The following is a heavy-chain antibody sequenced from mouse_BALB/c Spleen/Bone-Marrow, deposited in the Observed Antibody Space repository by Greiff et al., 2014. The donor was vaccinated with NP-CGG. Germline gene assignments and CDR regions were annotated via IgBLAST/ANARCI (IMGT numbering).Heavy chain of an antibody. CDR2: INPGSGGS. D-gene: IGHD4-1*01. V-gene: IGHV1-54*01. CDR3: ARNANWLFTY. J-gene: IGHJ3*01. CDR1: GYDFTSYL. Sequence: QVQLQQSGAEVVRPGTSVKVSCKASGYDFTSYLTEWIKQRPGQGLEWIGVINPGSGGSNYNEKFTGKATLTVDKSSSTAYMQLSSLTSDDSAVYFCARNANWLFTYWGQGTLVTVSA.